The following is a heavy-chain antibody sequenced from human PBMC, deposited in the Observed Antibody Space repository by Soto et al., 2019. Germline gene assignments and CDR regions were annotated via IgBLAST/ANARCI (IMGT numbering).Heavy chain of an antibody. Sequence: SETLSPTCTVSGGSVSSGSYYWSWIRQPPGTGLEWIGYIYYSGSTNYNPSLKSRVTISVDTSKNQFSLKLSSVTAADTAVYYCARGGPVLDSMVRGVITRTTGSSLNWFDPWGQGALVTVSS. CDR1: GGSVSSGSYY. CDR2: IYYSGST. J-gene: IGHJ5*02. D-gene: IGHD3-10*01. V-gene: IGHV4-61*01. CDR3: ARGGPVLDSMVRGVITRTTGSSLNWFDP.